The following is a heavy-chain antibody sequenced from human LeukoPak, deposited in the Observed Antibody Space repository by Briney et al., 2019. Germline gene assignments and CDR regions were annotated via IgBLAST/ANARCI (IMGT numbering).Heavy chain of an antibody. CDR2: IYYNGST. D-gene: IGHD3-16*01. CDR3: GRVSWGPHNWFDP. J-gene: IGHJ5*02. Sequence: LETLSLTCAVYGGSFSGYYWSWIRQPPGKGLEWIGSIYYNGSTYYDPSLKSRVTMSADTAKNQFSLNLSSVTAADTAIYYCGRVSWGPHNWFDPWGRGTLVIVSS. V-gene: IGHV4-34*01. CDR1: GGSFSGYY.